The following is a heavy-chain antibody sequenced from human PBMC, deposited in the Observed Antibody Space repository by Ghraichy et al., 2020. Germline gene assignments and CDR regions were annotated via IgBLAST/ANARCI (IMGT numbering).Heavy chain of an antibody. Sequence: LSLTCAASGFTFSSYAMSWVRQAPGKGLEWVSAISGSGGSTYYADSVKGRFTISRDNSKNTLYLQMNSLRAEDTAVYYCAKVGATPYYFDYWGQGTLVTVSS. V-gene: IGHV3-23*01. CDR3: AKVGATPYYFDY. D-gene: IGHD1-26*01. J-gene: IGHJ4*02. CDR1: GFTFSSYA. CDR2: ISGSGGST.